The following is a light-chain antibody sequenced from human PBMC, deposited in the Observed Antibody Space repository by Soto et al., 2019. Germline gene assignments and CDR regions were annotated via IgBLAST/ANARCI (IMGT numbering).Light chain of an antibody. CDR2: DAS. J-gene: IGKJ1*01. CDR3: QQYNSYLWT. Sequence: DIQMTQSPSTLSASVGDRVTITCRASQSISSWLAWYQQKPGKAPKLLIYDASSLESGVPSRSSGSGSGTEFTLTISSLQPDDFATYYCQQYNSYLWTFGQGTKV. V-gene: IGKV1-5*01. CDR1: QSISSW.